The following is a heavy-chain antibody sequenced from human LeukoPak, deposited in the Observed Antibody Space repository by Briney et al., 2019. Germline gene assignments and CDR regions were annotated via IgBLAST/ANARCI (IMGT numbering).Heavy chain of an antibody. CDR1: GYTFTSYY. CDR2: INPSGGST. CDR3: ARDSHAFRYYGSGSYYHYFDY. D-gene: IGHD3-10*01. Sequence: ASVKVSCKASGYTFTSYYMHWVRQAPGQVLEWMGIINPSGGSTSYAQKFQGRVTMTRDTSTSTVYMELSSLRSEDTAVYYCARDSHAFRYYGSGSYYHYFDYWGQGTLVTVSS. V-gene: IGHV1-46*01. J-gene: IGHJ4*02.